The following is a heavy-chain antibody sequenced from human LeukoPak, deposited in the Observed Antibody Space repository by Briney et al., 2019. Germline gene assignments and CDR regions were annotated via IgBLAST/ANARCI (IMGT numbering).Heavy chain of an antibody. D-gene: IGHD3-22*01. V-gene: IGHV4-61*02. Sequence: SETLSLTCTVSGYSISSGYYWSWIRQPAGKGLEWIGRIYTSGSTNYNPSLKSRVTISVDTSKNQLSLKLSSVTAADTAVYYCARGAPPNNYYDSSGSFDYWGQGTLVTVSS. J-gene: IGHJ4*02. CDR1: GYSISSGYY. CDR3: ARGAPPNNYYDSSGSFDY. CDR2: IYTSGST.